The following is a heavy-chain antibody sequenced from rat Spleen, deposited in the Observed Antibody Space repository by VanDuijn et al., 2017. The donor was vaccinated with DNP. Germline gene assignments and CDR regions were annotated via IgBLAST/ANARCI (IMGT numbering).Heavy chain of an antibody. Sequence: EVQLVESGGGLVQPGRSLKLSCAASGFTFSGYNMAWVRQAPKKGLEWVATIIYDGSRTYYRDSVKGRFTISRDNTESTLYLQMDSLRSEDTATYYCTRPRGSYGGYRMDAWGQGTSVSVSS. CDR2: IIYDGSRT. D-gene: IGHD1-11*01. J-gene: IGHJ4*01. CDR3: TRPRGSYGGYRMDA. V-gene: IGHV5-7*01. CDR1: GFTFSGYN.